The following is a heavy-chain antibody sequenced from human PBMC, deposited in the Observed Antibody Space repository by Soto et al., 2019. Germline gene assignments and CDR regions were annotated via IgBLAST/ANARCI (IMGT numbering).Heavy chain of an antibody. CDR1: GYTFTSYG. V-gene: IGHV1-18*01. D-gene: IGHD2-8*01. J-gene: IGHJ6*02. Sequence: ASVKVSCKASGYTFTSYGISWVRQAPGQGLEWMGWISAYNGNTKYAQKIQGRVTMTTDTSTSTAYMELRSLRSDDTAVYYCAKNGQPPYYYYGLDVWGQGTKVTVSS. CDR3: AKNGQPPYYYYGLDV. CDR2: ISAYNGNT.